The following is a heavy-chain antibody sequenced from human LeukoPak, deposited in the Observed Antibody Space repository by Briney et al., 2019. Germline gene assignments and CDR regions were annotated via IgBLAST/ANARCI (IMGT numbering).Heavy chain of an antibody. CDR2: ISYDGSNK. CDR3: ARGPSLYCSSTSCPEAFDI. Sequence: GGSLRLACAASGFTFSSYAMHWVRQAPGKGLEWVAVISYDGSNKYYADSVKGRFTISRDNSKNTLYLQMNSLRAEDTAVYYCARGPSLYCSSTSCPEAFDIWGQGTMVTVSS. D-gene: IGHD2-2*01. CDR1: GFTFSSYA. V-gene: IGHV3-30-3*01. J-gene: IGHJ3*02.